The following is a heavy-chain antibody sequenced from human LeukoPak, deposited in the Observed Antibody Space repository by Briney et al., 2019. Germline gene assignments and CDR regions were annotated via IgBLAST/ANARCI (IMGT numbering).Heavy chain of an antibody. J-gene: IGHJ6*02. CDR1: GGSFSGYY. CDR2: INHSGST. Sequence: TLSLTCAVYGGSFSGYYWSWIRQPPGKGLEWIGEINHSGSTNYNPSLKSRVTISVDTSKNQFSLKLSSVTAADTAVYYCARGRSRYCSSTSCLRGMDVWGQGTTVTVSS. V-gene: IGHV4-34*01. D-gene: IGHD2-2*01. CDR3: ARGRSRYCSSTSCLRGMDV.